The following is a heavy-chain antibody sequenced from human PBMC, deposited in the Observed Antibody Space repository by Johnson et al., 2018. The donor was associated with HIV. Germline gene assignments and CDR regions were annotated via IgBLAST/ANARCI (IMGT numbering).Heavy chain of an antibody. CDR1: GFTFSNYG. CDR3: ARDRRGGYYNFWSGYYFDI. V-gene: IGHV3-33*08. CDR2: IWYDGSNK. J-gene: IGHJ3*02. D-gene: IGHD3-3*01. Sequence: QMLLVESGGGVVRPGGSLRLSCAASGFTFSNYGMHWVRQTPGKGLEWVAVIWYDGSNKYYADSVQGRFTISRDNSKNTLYLQMNSLRAEDTAVYYCARDRRGGYYNFWSGYYFDIWGQGTMVTVSS.